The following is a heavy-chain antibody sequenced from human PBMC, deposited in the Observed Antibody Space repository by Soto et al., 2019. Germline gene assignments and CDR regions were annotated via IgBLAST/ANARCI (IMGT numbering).Heavy chain of an antibody. CDR1: GFTFSSYG. V-gene: IGHV3-33*01. CDR3: AREPATTAFYYDGLDV. J-gene: IGHJ6*02. D-gene: IGHD1-26*01. CDR2: IWYDGSNK. Sequence: GGSLRLSCAASGFTFSSYGMHWVRQAPGKGLEWVAVIWYDGSNKYYADSVEGRVTISRDNSKNMLYLQMNSLRAEDTAVYYCAREPATTAFYYDGLDVWGLGTTVTGSS.